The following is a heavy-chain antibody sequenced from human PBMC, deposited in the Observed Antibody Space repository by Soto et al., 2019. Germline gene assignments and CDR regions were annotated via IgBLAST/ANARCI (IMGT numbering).Heavy chain of an antibody. CDR1: GGSFSGYY. CDR2: INHSGST. V-gene: IGHV4-34*01. Sequence: SETLSLTCAVYGGSFSGYYWSWIRQPPGKGLEWIGEINHSGSTNYNPSLKSRVTISVDTSKNQFSLKLSSVTAADTAVYYCASFRLLESGRTFWGQGTPVPVSS. CDR3: ASFRLLESGRTF. J-gene: IGHJ1*01. D-gene: IGHD2-21*01.